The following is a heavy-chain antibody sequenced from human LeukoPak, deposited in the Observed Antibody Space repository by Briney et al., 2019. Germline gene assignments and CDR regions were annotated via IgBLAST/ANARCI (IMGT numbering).Heavy chain of an antibody. CDR1: GGTFSSYA. Sequence: GASVTVSCKASGGTFSSYAISWVRQAPGQGLEWMGGIIPIFGTANYAQKFQGRVTITADESTSTAYMELRSLRSDDTAVYYCARDGGVGGAFDIWGQGTMVTVSS. J-gene: IGHJ3*02. D-gene: IGHD3-16*01. CDR3: ARDGGVGGAFDI. CDR2: IIPIFGTA. V-gene: IGHV1-69*13.